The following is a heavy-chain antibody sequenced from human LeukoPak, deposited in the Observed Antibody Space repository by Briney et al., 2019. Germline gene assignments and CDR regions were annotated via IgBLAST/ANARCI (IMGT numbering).Heavy chain of an antibody. J-gene: IGHJ4*02. Sequence: GGSLRLSCAASRITFSNYANHWVRQAPGKGLEWVAYIRSDGSDKYYVDSVKGRFTISRDNSKNTLYLQMNSLRTEDTAVYYCASGGNLGTYFFDYWGQGTLVTVSS. CDR1: RITFSNYA. CDR2: IRSDGSDK. V-gene: IGHV3-30*02. D-gene: IGHD4-23*01. CDR3: ASGGNLGTYFFDY.